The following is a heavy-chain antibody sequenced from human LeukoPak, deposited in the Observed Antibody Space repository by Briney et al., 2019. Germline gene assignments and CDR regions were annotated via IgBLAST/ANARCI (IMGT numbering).Heavy chain of an antibody. J-gene: IGHJ4*02. CDR2: ISSSSSYI. CDR1: GFTFSSYS. V-gene: IGHV3-21*01. D-gene: IGHD6-19*01. CDR3: AREGIAVAGVDY. Sequence: GGSLRLSCAASGFTFSSYSMNWVRQAPGKGLEWVSSISSSSSYIYYADSVKGRFTISRDNAKNSLYLQMNSLRAEDTAVYYCAREGIAVAGVDYWGQGTLVTVSS.